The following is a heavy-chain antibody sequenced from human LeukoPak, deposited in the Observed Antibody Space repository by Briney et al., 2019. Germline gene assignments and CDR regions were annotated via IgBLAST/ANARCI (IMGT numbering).Heavy chain of an antibody. J-gene: IGHJ4*02. V-gene: IGHV3-30*18. Sequence: PGRSLRLSCAASGFTFSSYGMHWVRQAPGKGLEWVAVISYDGSNEYYADSVKGRFTISRDNSKNTLYLQMNSLRAEDTAVYYCAKDRDYYGSGSNFDYWGQGTLVTVSS. CDR2: ISYDGSNE. CDR1: GFTFSSYG. CDR3: AKDRDYYGSGSNFDY. D-gene: IGHD3-10*01.